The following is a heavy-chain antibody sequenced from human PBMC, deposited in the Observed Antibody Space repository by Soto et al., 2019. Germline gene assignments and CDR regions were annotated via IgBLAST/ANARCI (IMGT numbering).Heavy chain of an antibody. CDR2: INHSGST. CDR1: GGSFSGYY. Sequence: SETLSLTCAVYGGSFSGYYWSWIRQPPGKGLEWIGEINHSGSTNYNPSLKSRVTISVDTSKNQFSLKLSSVTAADTAVYYCAREKMGYEFLTGYPNPYYYYYYMDVWGKGTTVTVSS. J-gene: IGHJ6*03. D-gene: IGHD3-9*01. V-gene: IGHV4-34*01. CDR3: AREKMGYEFLTGYPNPYYYYYYMDV.